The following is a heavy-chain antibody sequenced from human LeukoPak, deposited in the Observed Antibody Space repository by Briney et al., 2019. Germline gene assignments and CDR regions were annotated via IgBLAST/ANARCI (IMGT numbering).Heavy chain of an antibody. J-gene: IGHJ4*02. CDR2: ISSSSSYI. D-gene: IGHD2/OR15-2a*01. CDR1: GLTFSSYS. Sequence: GGSLRLSCAASGLTFSSYSMNWVRQGPGKGLEWGSSISSSSSYIYYADSVKGRFTISRDNAKNSLYLQMNSLRAEDTTVYYCARDVQFGNKHDYWGQGTLVTVSS. CDR3: ARDVQFGNKHDY. V-gene: IGHV3-21*01.